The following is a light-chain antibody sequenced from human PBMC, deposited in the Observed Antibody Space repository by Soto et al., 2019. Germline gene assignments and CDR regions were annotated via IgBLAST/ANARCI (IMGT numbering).Light chain of an antibody. CDR1: SSDVGSYNL. CDR3: CSYAGSSTFSYV. CDR2: EGS. J-gene: IGLJ1*01. V-gene: IGLV2-23*03. Sequence: QSVLTQPASVSGSPGQSITISCTGTSSDVGSYNLVSWYQQHPGKAPKLMIYEGSKRPSGVSNRFSGSKSGNTASLTISGLQAEDEADYYCCSYAGSSTFSYVFGTGT.